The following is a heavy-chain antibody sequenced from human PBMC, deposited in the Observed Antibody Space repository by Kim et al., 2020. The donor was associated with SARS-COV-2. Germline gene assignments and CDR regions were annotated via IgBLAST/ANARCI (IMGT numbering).Heavy chain of an antibody. Sequence: SSSSTTYYADSVKGRFTITRDNAKNSLYLQMNSLRAEDTAVYYCAGRLDYWGQGALVTVSS. CDR2: SSSSTT. CDR3: AGRLDY. V-gene: IGHV3-48*01. J-gene: IGHJ4*02.